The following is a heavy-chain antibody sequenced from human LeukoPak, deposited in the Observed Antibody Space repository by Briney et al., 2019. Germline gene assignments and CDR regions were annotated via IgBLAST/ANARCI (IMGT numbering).Heavy chain of an antibody. CDR1: GFTFSTYG. J-gene: IGHJ4*02. Sequence: PGGSLRLSCAASGFTFSTYGMHWVRQAPGKGLEWVAVIWYGGSNTYYADSVKGRFTISRDNSKNTLYLQMNSLRAEDTAVYYCARDPPVPLYSSSWYGGYFDYWGQGTLVTVSS. CDR3: ARDPPVPLYSSSWYGGYFDY. D-gene: IGHD6-13*01. CDR2: IWYGGSNT. V-gene: IGHV3-33*08.